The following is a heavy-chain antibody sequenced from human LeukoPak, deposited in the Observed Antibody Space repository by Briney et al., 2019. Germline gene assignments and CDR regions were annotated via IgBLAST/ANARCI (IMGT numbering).Heavy chain of an antibody. CDR1: GGTFSSYA. CDR3: ARVMDSGWYSGFDY. J-gene: IGHJ4*02. D-gene: IGHD6-19*01. Sequence: GASVKVSCKASGGTFSSYAISWVRQAPGQGLEWMGGIIPIFGTANYAQKFQGRVTITADESTSTAYMELSSLRPEDTAVYYCARVMDSGWYSGFDYWGQGTLVTVSS. CDR2: IIPIFGTA. V-gene: IGHV1-69*13.